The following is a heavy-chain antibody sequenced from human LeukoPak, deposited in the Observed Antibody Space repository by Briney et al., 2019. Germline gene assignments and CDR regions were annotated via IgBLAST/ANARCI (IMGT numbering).Heavy chain of an antibody. J-gene: IGHJ5*02. CDR1: GGSISSGSYY. D-gene: IGHD4-11*01. V-gene: IGHV4-61*02. CDR3: AREDYSYPTSGPFDP. Sequence: SETLSLTCTVSGGSISSGSYYWSWIRQPAGKGLEWIGRMYTSGSTNYNPFFKSRVTISVDTSKNQFSLKLSSVTAADTAVYYCAREDYSYPTSGPFDPWGQGTLVTVSS. CDR2: MYTSGST.